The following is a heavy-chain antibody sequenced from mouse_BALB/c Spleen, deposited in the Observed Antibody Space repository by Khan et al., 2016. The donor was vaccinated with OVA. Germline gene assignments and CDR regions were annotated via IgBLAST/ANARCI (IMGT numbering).Heavy chain of an antibody. CDR3: ARSGGNFNGYFDV. Sequence: EVELVESGGGLVQPGGSRKLSCAASGFTFSSFGMHWVRQAPKQGLEWVAYMSSGSSTIYYVDTVKGRFTISRDNPKNTLFLQMTSLRSEDTAMYYCARSGGNFNGYFDVWGAGTSVTVSS. J-gene: IGHJ1*01. D-gene: IGHD2-1*01. CDR2: MSSGSSTI. CDR1: GFTFSSFG. V-gene: IGHV5-17*02.